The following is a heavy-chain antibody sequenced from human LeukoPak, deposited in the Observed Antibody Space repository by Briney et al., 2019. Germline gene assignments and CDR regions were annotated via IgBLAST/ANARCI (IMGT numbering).Heavy chain of an antibody. V-gene: IGHV3-20*04. CDR1: GFTFEDYA. CDR3: ARDRQWLGVDF. CDR2: INWNGDSP. D-gene: IGHD6-19*01. J-gene: IGHJ4*02. Sequence: TGGPLRLSCEVSGFTFEDYAMSWVRQIPGKGLEWVSGINWNGDSPAYSDSVKGRFTISRDNAKNYLYLDMNSLRAEDTAFYYCARDRQWLGVDFWGQGTLVTVSS.